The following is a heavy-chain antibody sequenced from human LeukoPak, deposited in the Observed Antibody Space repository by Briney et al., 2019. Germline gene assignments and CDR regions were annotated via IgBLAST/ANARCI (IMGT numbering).Heavy chain of an antibody. J-gene: IGHJ4*02. Sequence: GGSLRLSCAASGFTFSDYTMNWVRQAPGKGLEWVSSISPSSSYMYYADSVKGRFTISRDNSKHTLYLQMNSLRAEDTAVYYCAKKGRYYYDSSGYYGEYYFDCWGRGTLVTVSS. V-gene: IGHV3-21*01. CDR2: ISPSSSYM. CDR3: AKKGRYYYDSSGYYGEYYFDC. D-gene: IGHD3-22*01. CDR1: GFTFSDYT.